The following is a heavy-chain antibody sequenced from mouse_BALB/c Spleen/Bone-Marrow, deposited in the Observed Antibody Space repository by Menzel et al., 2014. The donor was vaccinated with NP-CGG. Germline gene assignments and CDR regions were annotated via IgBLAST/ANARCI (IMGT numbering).Heavy chain of an antibody. J-gene: IGHJ4*01. CDR1: GYTFSNYW. CDR3: ARTADVYYYAMDY. V-gene: IGHV1-9*01. Sequence: QVQLQQSGAELMKPGASVKISCKATGYTFSNYWIARIKQRPGHGLEWIGEILPGSGSSTYNEQLKGKATFTADTSSNSAYMQLSSLTSEVSAVYYCARTADVYYYAMDYWGQGTSGTVSS. CDR2: ILPGSGSS. D-gene: IGHD2-3*01.